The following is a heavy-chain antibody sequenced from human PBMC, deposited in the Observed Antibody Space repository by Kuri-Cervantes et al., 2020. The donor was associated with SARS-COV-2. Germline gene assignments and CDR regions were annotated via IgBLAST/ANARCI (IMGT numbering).Heavy chain of an antibody. CDR3: ARAGDNWGQGDDAFDI. J-gene: IGHJ3*02. CDR2: INHSGST. CDR1: VGSFSGYY. D-gene: IGHD7-27*01. Sequence: SQTLSLTCAVYVGSFSGYYWSWIRQPPGKGLEWIGEINHSGSTNYNPSLKSRVTISVDTSKNQFSLKLSSVTAADTAVYYCARAGDNWGQGDDAFDIWGQGTMVTVSS. V-gene: IGHV4-34*01.